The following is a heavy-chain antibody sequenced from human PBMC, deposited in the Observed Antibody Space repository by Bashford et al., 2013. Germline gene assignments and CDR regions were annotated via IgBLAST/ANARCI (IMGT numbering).Heavy chain of an antibody. Sequence: VASVKVSCKASGYTFSGYHIHWFRQAPGQGLEWMGWINPNSGDTKYAQKFLGRVTMTRDTSIGTAYMELTRLRSDDTALYYCARDLQPHLTYYFDYWAREPWSPSPQ. J-gene: IGHJ4*02. D-gene: IGHD5-18*01. CDR2: INPNSGDT. CDR3: ARDLQPHLTYYFDY. CDR1: GYTFSGYH. V-gene: IGHV1-2*02.